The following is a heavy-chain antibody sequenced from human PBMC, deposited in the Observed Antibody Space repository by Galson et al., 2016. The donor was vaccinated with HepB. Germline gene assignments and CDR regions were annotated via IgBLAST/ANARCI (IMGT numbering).Heavy chain of an antibody. J-gene: IGHJ4*02. CDR3: ARVRRELLFDY. CDR1: GFPFSDHY. D-gene: IGHD1-26*01. Sequence: SLRLSCAASGFPFSDHYMDWVRQAPGKGLEWVARTRNNPPRYSTEYASSVKGRFTIARDDSKNSIYLQMNSLRSEDTAVYYCARVRRELLFDYWGQGTLVTVSS. CDR2: TRNNPPRYST. V-gene: IGHV3-72*01.